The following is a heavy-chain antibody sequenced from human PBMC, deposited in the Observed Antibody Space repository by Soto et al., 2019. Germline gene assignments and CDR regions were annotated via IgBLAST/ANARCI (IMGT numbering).Heavy chain of an antibody. CDR3: AADTVTLYYYYYGMDV. CDR2: MYYRGTT. J-gene: IGHJ6*02. CDR1: GGSLSSRSYY. V-gene: IGHV4-39*01. D-gene: IGHD4-17*01. Sequence: SETLSLTCTLSGGSLSSRSYYWGWIRQPPGKELDWFESMYYRGTTSYDSSLKSRVTISVDTCKNQFSLKLSSVPAAHTAVYYCAADTVTLYYYYYGMDVWGQGTTVTVSS.